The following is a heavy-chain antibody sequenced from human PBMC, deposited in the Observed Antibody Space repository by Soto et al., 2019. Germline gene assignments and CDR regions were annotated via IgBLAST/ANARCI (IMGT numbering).Heavy chain of an antibody. D-gene: IGHD6-6*01. V-gene: IGHV3-23*01. CDR1: GFTFSSYA. Sequence: GGSLRLSCAASGFTFSSYAMSWVRQAPGKGLEWVSAISGSGGSTYYADSVKGRFTISRDNAKNTRYLQMNSLRAEDTAVYYCAKERGAARPWGEAFDFWGQGTMVTVSS. CDR3: AKERGAARPWGEAFDF. J-gene: IGHJ3*01. CDR2: ISGSGGST.